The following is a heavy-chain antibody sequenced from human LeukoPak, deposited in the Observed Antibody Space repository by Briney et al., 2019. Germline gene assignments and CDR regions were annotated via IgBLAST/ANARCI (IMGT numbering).Heavy chain of an antibody. J-gene: IGHJ6*02. Sequence: GGSLRLSCAASGFTFSSYAMHWVRQAPGKGLEWVAVISYDGSNKYYADSVKGRFTISRDNSKNTLYLQMNSLRAEDTAVYYCARESSSWYGVVYYYYGMDVWGQGTTVTVSS. CDR3: ARESSSWYGVVYYYYGMDV. V-gene: IGHV3-30-3*01. D-gene: IGHD6-13*01. CDR1: GFTFSSYA. CDR2: ISYDGSNK.